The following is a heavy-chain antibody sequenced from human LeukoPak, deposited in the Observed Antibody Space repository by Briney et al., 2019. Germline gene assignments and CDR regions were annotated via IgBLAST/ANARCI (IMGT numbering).Heavy chain of an antibody. V-gene: IGHV3-48*04. D-gene: IGHD3-22*01. J-gene: IGHJ3*02. CDR1: GFTFSSDS. Sequence: GGSLRLSCAASGFTFSSDSMNGVRQAPGKGLEWVSYISSSSSTIYYADSVKGRFTISRDHAKNSLYLQMNSLRAEDTPVYYCARAGDSSGYFNRNAFDIWGQGTMVTVSS. CDR2: ISSSSSTI. CDR3: ARAGDSSGYFNRNAFDI.